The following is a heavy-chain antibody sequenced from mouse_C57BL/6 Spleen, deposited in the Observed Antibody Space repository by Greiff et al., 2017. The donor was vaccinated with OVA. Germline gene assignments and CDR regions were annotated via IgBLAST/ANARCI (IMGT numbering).Heavy chain of an antibody. V-gene: IGHV5-12*01. Sequence: DVKLVESGGGLVQPGGSLKLSCAASGFTFSDYYMYWVRQTPEKRLEWVAYISNGGGSTYYPDTVKGRFTISRDNAKNTLYLQMSRLKSEDTAMYYCARHSKGYFDYWGQGTTLTVSS. D-gene: IGHD2-5*01. CDR3: ARHSKGYFDY. CDR1: GFTFSDYY. J-gene: IGHJ2*01. CDR2: ISNGGGST.